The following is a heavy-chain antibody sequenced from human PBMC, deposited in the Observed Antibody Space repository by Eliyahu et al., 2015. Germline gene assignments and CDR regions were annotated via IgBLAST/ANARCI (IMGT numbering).Heavy chain of an antibody. Sequence: EVQLVESGGGXVQPGGSLXLSCAASGFXFSSYAMGWVRQAXGKGLEWVSAISGSGGSTYYADSVKGRFTISRDNSKNTLYLQMNSLRAEDTAVYYCAKNYYGDYGLFDYWGQGTLVTVSS. J-gene: IGHJ4*02. V-gene: IGHV3-23*04. CDR1: GFXFSSYA. D-gene: IGHD4-17*01. CDR2: ISGSGGST. CDR3: AKNYYGDYGLFDY.